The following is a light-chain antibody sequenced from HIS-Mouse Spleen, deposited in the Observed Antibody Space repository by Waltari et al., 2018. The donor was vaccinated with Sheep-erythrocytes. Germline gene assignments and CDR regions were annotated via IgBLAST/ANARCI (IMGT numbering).Light chain of an antibody. Sequence: QSVLTQPPSVSAAPGQKVTIPCSGSSSNIGNNYVSWYQQLPGTAPKLLIYGNNKRPSGIPDRFSGSKSVTSATLGITGLQTGDEADYYCGTWDSSLSSGRVFGGGTKLTVL. CDR3: GTWDSSLSSGRV. J-gene: IGLJ3*02. V-gene: IGLV1-51*01. CDR1: SSNIGNNY. CDR2: GNN.